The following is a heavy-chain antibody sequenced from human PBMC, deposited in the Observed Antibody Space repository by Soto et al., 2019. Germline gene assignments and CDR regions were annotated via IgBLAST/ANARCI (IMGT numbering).Heavy chain of an antibody. J-gene: IGHJ4*02. D-gene: IGHD2-21*02. V-gene: IGHV4-4*02. Sequence: SETLSLTCAVSGVSISSTNWWIWVRQSPGKGLEWIGEIYHSGSTNYNPSLKSRVTISVDKSKNQFSLKLSSVTAADTAVYYCASSPIVVVTGLDYWGQGTLVTVSS. CDR2: IYHSGST. CDR1: GVSISSTNW. CDR3: ASSPIVVVTGLDY.